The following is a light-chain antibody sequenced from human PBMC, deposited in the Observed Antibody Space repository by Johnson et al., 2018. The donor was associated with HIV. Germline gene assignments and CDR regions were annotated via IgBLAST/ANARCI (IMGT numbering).Light chain of an antibody. Sequence: QPVLTQPPSVSAAPGQKVTISCSGSSSNIGNNYVSWYQQVPGTAPKLLIYDNNRRPSGIPDRFSGSKSGTSATLGITGLQTGDEADYYCVTWDSILSRIFGTGTKVTVL. CDR1: SSNIGNNY. J-gene: IGLJ1*01. CDR3: VTWDSILSRI. V-gene: IGLV1-51*01. CDR2: DNN.